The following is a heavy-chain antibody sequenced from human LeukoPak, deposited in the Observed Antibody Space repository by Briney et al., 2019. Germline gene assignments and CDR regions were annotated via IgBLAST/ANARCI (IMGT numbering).Heavy chain of an antibody. D-gene: IGHD3-22*01. CDR1: GFTFSGYG. CDR2: IWYDGSNK. V-gene: IGHV3-33*01. J-gene: IGHJ4*02. CDR3: ARAYYYDSSGLYPIDY. Sequence: GGSLRLSCAASGFTFSGYGMHWVRQAPGKGLEWVAVIWYDGSNKYYADSVKGRFTISRDNSKNTLYLQMNSLRDEDTAVYYCARAYYYDSSGLYPIDYWGQGTLVTVSS.